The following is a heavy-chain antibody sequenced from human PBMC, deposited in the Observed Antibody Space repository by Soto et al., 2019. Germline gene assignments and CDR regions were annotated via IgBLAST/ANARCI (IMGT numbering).Heavy chain of an antibody. CDR3: ASALYCSGGSCYFDY. CDR2: ISAYNGNT. V-gene: IGHV1-18*01. Sequence: QVPLVQSGAEVVKPGASVRVSCKTSGHTFTSYGFTWVRQAPGQGLEWMGWISAYNGNTNYAQKFQGRVTMTTDTTTSTAYMELRSLRSDDTAVYYCASALYCSGGSCYFDYWGQGTLVTVSS. D-gene: IGHD2-15*01. J-gene: IGHJ4*02. CDR1: GHTFTSYG.